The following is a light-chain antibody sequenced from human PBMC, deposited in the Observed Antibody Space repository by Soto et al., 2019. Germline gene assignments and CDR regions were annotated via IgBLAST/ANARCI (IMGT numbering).Light chain of an antibody. CDR2: KAS. CDR3: QQYYTYST. V-gene: IGKV1-5*03. CDR1: QTIRNR. Sequence: DIQMTQSPSTLSASVGDTVSITCRASQTIRNRLAWYQQKPGKAPKVIIYKASSLESAVPSRFSGSGSGTEFTLTISNLQPDDFATYFCQQYYTYSTLGQGTRLEIK. J-gene: IGKJ5*01.